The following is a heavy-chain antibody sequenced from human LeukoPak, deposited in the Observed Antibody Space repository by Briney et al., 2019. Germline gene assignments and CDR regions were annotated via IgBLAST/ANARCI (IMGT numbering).Heavy chain of an antibody. Sequence: GGSLRLSCAASGFTFRSYSVNWVRQAPGKGLKWVSSISSSSSYIYYADSVKGRFTISRDNAKNSLYLQMNSLRAEDTALYFCARDNPYSESLAADDAFDIWGQGTMVTVSS. CDR1: GFTFRSYS. D-gene: IGHD1-26*01. CDR2: ISSSSSYI. V-gene: IGHV3-21*01. J-gene: IGHJ3*02. CDR3: ARDNPYSESLAADDAFDI.